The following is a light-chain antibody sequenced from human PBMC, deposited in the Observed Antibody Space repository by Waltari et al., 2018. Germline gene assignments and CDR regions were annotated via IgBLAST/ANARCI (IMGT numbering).Light chain of an antibody. CDR3: QHYTEQPLT. Sequence: EIVMTQSPATLSVSPGEGATLSCRASQRVSRNLAWYQQKPGQAPRLLIFGAPARATGIPARFSGSGSGTEFTLTISSLQSEDVAVYFCQHYTEQPLTFGGGTKVEIK. CDR1: QRVSRN. CDR2: GAP. V-gene: IGKV3-15*01. J-gene: IGKJ4*01.